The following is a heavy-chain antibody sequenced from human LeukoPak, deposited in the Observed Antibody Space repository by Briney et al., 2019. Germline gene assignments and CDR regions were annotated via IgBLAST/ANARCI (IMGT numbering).Heavy chain of an antibody. CDR1: GFTFSDYW. D-gene: IGHD5-18*01. V-gene: IGHV3-74*01. J-gene: IGHJ4*02. Sequence: GGSLRLSCAASGFTFSDYWMHWVRQAPGKGLVWVSRINPDGSITIYADSVKGRFTISRDNAKNTLYLQMNSLRAEDTAVYYCARVWENSHGYGYWGQGTLVTVSS. CDR2: INPDGSIT. CDR3: ARVWENSHGYGY.